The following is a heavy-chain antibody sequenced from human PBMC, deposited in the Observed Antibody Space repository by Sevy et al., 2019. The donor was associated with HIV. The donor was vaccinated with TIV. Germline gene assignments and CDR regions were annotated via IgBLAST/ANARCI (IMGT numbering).Heavy chain of an antibody. D-gene: IGHD5-12*01. Sequence: GGSLRLSCVGSGFTFSSYAMSWVRQAPGMGLEWVSSMSGRGGNTYYADSVKGRFTIYRDNSKNTLYLQINSLRAEDTAVYYCAKDRVDIATTRVFDYWGQGTLVTVSS. CDR1: GFTFSSYA. CDR3: AKDRVDIATTRVFDY. V-gene: IGHV3-23*01. J-gene: IGHJ4*02. CDR2: MSGRGGNT.